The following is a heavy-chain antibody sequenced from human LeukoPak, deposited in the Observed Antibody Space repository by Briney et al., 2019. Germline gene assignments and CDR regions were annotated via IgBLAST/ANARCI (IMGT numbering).Heavy chain of an antibody. CDR3: AKHGRGYYFDY. Sequence: GGSLRLSCAASGFTFNSIHWVRQAPGKGLEWVAFIRYDGSNEYYADSVKGRFTISRDNSKNTLYLQMNSLRAEDTAVYYCAKHGRGYYFDYWGQGTLVTVSS. V-gene: IGHV3-30*02. CDR2: IRYDGSNE. J-gene: IGHJ4*02. CDR1: GFTFNS.